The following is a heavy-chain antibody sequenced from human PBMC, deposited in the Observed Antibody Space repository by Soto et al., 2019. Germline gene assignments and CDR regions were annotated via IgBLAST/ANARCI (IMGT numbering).Heavy chain of an antibody. Sequence: EVQLLESGGGLVQPGGSLRLSCAASGFTFSSYAMSWVRQAPGKGLERVLVISGSGGSTYYADSVKGRFTISRDNSKNTRYMQMNSLRAEDTAVYYCAKRGSGSYYDYWGQGTLFTVSS. CDR2: ISGSGGST. V-gene: IGHV3-23*01. CDR3: AKRGSGSYYDY. D-gene: IGHD3-10*01. J-gene: IGHJ4*02. CDR1: GFTFSSYA.